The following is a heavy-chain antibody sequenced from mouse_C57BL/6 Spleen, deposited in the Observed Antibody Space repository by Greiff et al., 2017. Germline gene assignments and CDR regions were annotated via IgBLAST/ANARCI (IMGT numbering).Heavy chain of an antibody. Sequence: VQLQQSGPELVKPGASVKISCKASGYSFTDYNMNWVKQSNGKSLEWIGVINPNYGTTSYNQKFKGKATLTVDQSSSTAYMQLNSLTSEDSAVYYCAKTTVVGGDWYFDVWGTGTTVTVSS. D-gene: IGHD1-1*01. CDR2: INPNYGTT. J-gene: IGHJ1*03. CDR3: AKTTVVGGDWYFDV. CDR1: GYSFTDYN. V-gene: IGHV1-39*01.